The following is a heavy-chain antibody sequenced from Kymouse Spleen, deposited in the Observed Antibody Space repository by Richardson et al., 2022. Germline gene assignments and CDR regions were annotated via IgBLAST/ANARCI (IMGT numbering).Heavy chain of an antibody. CDR1: GGTFSSYA. CDR2: IIPIFGTA. CDR3: ARDPISRIAARPRYYYYYGMDV. J-gene: IGHJ6*02. D-gene: IGHD6-6*01. V-gene: IGHV1-69*05. Sequence: QVQLVQSGAEVKKPGSSVKVSCKASGGTFSSYAISWVRQAPGQGLEWMGGIIPIFGTANYAQKFQGRVTITTDESTSTAYMELSSLRSEDTAVYYCARDPISRIAARPRYYYYYGMDVWGQGTTVTVSS.